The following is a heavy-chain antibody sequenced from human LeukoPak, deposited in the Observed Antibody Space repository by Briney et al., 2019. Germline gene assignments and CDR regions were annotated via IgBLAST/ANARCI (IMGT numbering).Heavy chain of an antibody. CDR3: ARGYCTNGVCYTDI. J-gene: IGHJ6*04. Sequence: SETLSLTCAVYGGSFSGYYWSWIRQPPGKGLEWIGEINHSGSTNYNPSLKSRVTISVDTSKNQFSLKLSSVTAADTAVYYCARGYCTNGVCYTDIWGKGTTVTVSS. D-gene: IGHD2-8*01. V-gene: IGHV4-34*01. CDR1: GGSFSGYY. CDR2: INHSGST.